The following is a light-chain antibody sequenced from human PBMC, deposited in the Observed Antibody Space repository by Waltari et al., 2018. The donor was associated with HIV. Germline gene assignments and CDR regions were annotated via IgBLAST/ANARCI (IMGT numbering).Light chain of an antibody. Sequence: QSVLTQPPSASGTPGQRVTLPRSGSYSKIGMDNVPWYQHLPVTAPKTLIYKNIQRPSWVPDLFSGSKSGASAYLAISGLRSEDEADYYCTGWDASLSEYVFGPGTRVTV. CDR1: YSKIGMDN. J-gene: IGLJ1*01. CDR3: TGWDASLSEYV. CDR2: KNI. V-gene: IGLV1-47*01.